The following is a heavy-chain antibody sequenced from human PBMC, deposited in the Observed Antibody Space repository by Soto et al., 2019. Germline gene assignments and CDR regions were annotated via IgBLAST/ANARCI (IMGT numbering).Heavy chain of an antibody. CDR2: ISYDGSNE. D-gene: IGHD2-2*01. Sequence: WRSLRVPWVPAPLTFNNYPMHGLRHAQRKGLEWVAVISYDGSNEYYAGSVRGRFTMYRDDSKKTLFMQINSLRPEETAVHYCAKDPYQLIRRCYGLDGWGRGTTVTVYS. V-gene: IGHV3-30*18. CDR1: PLTFNNYP. J-gene: IGHJ6*01. CDR3: AKDPYQLIRRCYGLDG.